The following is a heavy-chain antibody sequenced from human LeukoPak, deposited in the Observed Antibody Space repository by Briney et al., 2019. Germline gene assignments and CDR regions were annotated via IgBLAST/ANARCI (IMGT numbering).Heavy chain of an antibody. CDR1: GFTFSNAW. D-gene: IGHD3-3*01. J-gene: IGHJ4*02. CDR2: IKSKTDGGTT. V-gene: IGHV3-15*01. CDR3: TTELYYDFWSGYYDPPHIDY. Sequence: PGGSLRLSCAASGFTFSNAWMSWVRQAPGKGLEWVGRIKSKTDGGTTDYAAPVKGRFTISRDDSKNTLYLQMNSLKTEDTAVYYCTTELYYDFWSGYYDPPHIDYWGQGTLVTVSS.